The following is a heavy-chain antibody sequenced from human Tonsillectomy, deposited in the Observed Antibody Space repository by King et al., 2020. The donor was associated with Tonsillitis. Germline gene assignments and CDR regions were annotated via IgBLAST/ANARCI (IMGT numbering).Heavy chain of an antibody. J-gene: IGHJ5*02. V-gene: IGHV1-18*01. CDR3: ARDDGRQWVS. CDR1: GYTFTRNG. D-gene: IGHD6-19*01. CDR2: ISAYNGNT. Sequence: QLVQSGPEVMKPGASVKVSCKASGYTFTRNGISWVRQAPGQGLEWMGWISAYNGNTNYAQKFQGRITMTADTSTSTAYMELRSLRSDDTAVYYCARDDGRQWVSWGQGTLVTVSS.